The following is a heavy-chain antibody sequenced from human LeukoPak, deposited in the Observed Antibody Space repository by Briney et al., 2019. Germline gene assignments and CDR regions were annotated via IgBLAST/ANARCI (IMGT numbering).Heavy chain of an antibody. V-gene: IGHV1-18*04. D-gene: IGHD3-3*01. CDR2: ISAYNGNT. CDR3: AREGFGVVIAPFDY. Sequence: ASVKVSCKASGYTFTGYYMHWVRQAPGQGLEWMGWISAYNGNTNYAQKLQGRVTMTTDTSTSTAYMELRSLRSEDTAVYYCAREGFGVVIAPFDYWGQGTLVTVSS. J-gene: IGHJ4*02. CDR1: GYTFTGYY.